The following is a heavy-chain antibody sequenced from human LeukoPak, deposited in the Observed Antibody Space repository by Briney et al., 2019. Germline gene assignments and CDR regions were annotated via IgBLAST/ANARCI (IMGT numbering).Heavy chain of an antibody. J-gene: IGHJ3*02. CDR2: INSDGSTT. D-gene: IGHD5-24*01. Sequence: PGGSLRLSCAASGFTFKSYWMHWVRQAPGKGLVWVSLINSDGSTTKYADSVKGRFTISRDNAKNILYLQMNSLRAEDTAVYYCASGTGRDGYNPLDAFDIWGQGTMVTVSS. CDR1: GFTFKSYW. CDR3: ASGTGRDGYNPLDAFDI. V-gene: IGHV3-74*03.